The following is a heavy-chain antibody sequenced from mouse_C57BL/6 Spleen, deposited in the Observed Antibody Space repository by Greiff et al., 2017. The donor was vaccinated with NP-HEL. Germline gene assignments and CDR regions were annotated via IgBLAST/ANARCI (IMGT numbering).Heavy chain of an antibody. V-gene: IGHV1-52*01. Sequence: QVQLQQPGAELVRPGSSVKLSCKASGYTFTSYWMHWVKQRPVQGLEWIGNIDPSDSETHYNQKFKDKATLTVDKSSSTAYMQLSSLTSEDSAVYYCARVSRREGYFDVWGTGTTVTVSS. CDR1: GYTFTSYW. J-gene: IGHJ1*03. CDR2: IDPSDSET. CDR3: ARVSRREGYFDV.